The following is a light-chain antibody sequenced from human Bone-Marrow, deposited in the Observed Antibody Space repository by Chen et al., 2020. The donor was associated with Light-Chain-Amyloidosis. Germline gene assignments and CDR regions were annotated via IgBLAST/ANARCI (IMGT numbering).Light chain of an antibody. CDR1: GNDVGIYKL. V-gene: IGLV2-23*01. CDR2: EAT. J-gene: IGLJ2*01. Sequence: QSALSQPASVSGSPGQSITISFTGAGNDVGIYKLVSWYQHHPGKAPKLMIYEATARPSGVSTRFSGSQSGNTASLTISGLQAEDEADYYCCSFAGGVVPFGGGTKVTVL. CDR3: CSFAGGVVP.